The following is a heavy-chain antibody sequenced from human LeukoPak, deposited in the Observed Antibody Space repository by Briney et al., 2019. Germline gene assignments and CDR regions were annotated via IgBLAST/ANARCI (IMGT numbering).Heavy chain of an antibody. CDR3: AGHYGELAY. V-gene: IGHV4-59*01. J-gene: IGHJ4*02. D-gene: IGHD4-17*01. CDR2: IYYSGST. CDR1: GGSISNYY. Sequence: SETLSLTCTVSGGSISNYYWSWIRQPPGKGLEWIGFIYYSGSTNYNPSLKSRVTISVDTSKNQFSLKLNSVTAADTAVYFCAGHYGELAYWGQGTLVTVSS.